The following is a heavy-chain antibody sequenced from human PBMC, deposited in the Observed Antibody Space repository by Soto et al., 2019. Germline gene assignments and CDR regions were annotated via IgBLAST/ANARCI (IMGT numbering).Heavy chain of an antibody. CDR3: ATSWRYCSSTSCQRFDY. CDR2: ISAYNGNT. V-gene: IGHV1-18*01. D-gene: IGHD2-2*01. Sequence: ASVKVSCKASVYTFTSYGISWVRQAPGQGLEWMGWISAYNGNTNYAQKLQGRVTMTTDTSTSTAYMELRSLRSDDTAVYYCATSWRYCSSTSCQRFDYWGQGTLVTVSS. CDR1: VYTFTSYG. J-gene: IGHJ4*02.